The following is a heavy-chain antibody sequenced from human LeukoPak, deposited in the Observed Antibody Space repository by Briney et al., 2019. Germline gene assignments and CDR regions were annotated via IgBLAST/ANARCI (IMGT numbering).Heavy chain of an antibody. CDR3: AREGPHYDSSGYYGGWFDP. CDR2: INPNSGGT. CDR1: GYTFTGYY. J-gene: IGHJ5*02. D-gene: IGHD3-22*01. V-gene: IGHV1-2*02. Sequence: ASVKVSCKASGYTFTGYYMHWVRQAPGQGLEWMGWINPNSGGTNYTQKFQGRVTMTRDTSISTAYMELSRLRSDDTAVYYCAREGPHYDSSGYYGGWFDPWGQGTLVTGSS.